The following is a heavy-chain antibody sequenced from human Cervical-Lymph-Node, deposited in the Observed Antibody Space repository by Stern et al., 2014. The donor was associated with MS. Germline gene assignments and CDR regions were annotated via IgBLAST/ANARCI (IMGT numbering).Heavy chain of an antibody. V-gene: IGHV4-31*03. CDR1: GASISTGGYY. J-gene: IGHJ3*01. CDR3: ARGYGGYGALDF. CDR2: IYNSGSA. D-gene: IGHD4-17*01. Sequence: QVQLQESGPGLVKPSQTLSLTCTVSGASISTGGYYWSWIRQHPGKGLAWIGYIYNSGSAFHTPSLKSRLTISVDTSKNQLSLKLNSVTAADTAVYYCARGYGGYGALDFWGQGTMVTVSS.